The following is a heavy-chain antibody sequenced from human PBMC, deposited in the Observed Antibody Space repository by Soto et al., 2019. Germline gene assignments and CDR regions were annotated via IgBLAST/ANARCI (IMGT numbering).Heavy chain of an antibody. J-gene: IGHJ4*02. CDR1: GFTFINTG. Sequence: PGGSLRLSCAGSGFTFINTGMSWVRQAPGQGLEWVSAITGNGDTTYYADSVKGRFTISRDNSKSTLYLQMNSLRAEDTAVYYCAKIDGYFDYWGQGTLVTVYS. V-gene: IGHV3-23*01. CDR2: ITGNGDTT. CDR3: AKIDGYFDY. D-gene: IGHD3-22*01.